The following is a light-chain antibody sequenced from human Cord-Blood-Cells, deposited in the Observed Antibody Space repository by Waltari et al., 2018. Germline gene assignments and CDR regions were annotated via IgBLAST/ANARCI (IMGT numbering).Light chain of an antibody. CDR3: QQCYSTPRT. Sequence: DIQMTQSPSSLSASVGDRVTITCRARQSISSYINWYQQKPGKAPKLLFYAASSLQSGVPSRFSGSGSGTDFTLTISSLQAEDFATYYCQQCYSTPRTFGPGTKVEIK. V-gene: IGKV1-39*01. CDR1: QSISSY. CDR2: AAS. J-gene: IGKJ3*01.